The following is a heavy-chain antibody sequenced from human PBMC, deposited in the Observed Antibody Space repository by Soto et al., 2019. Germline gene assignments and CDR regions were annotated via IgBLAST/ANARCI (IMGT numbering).Heavy chain of an antibody. CDR3: ARDPDYYDSSGYYYLPDY. Sequence: QVQLVQSGPEVKKPGASVKVSCEASGYMFISYGITWVRQAPGQGLEWMVWISASNGNTNYAQKFQGRVTMTTDTSSTTAYMELRSLRSDDTAVYYCARDPDYYDSSGYYYLPDYWGQGTLVTVSS. D-gene: IGHD3-22*01. V-gene: IGHV1-18*01. CDR1: GYMFISYG. J-gene: IGHJ4*02. CDR2: ISASNGNT.